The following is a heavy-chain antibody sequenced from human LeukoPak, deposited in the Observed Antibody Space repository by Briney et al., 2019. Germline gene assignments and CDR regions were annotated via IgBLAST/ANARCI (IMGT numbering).Heavy chain of an antibody. J-gene: IGHJ4*02. CDR1: GFSFSNYA. CDR3: SKSELRSVAASPFDY. D-gene: IGHD6-19*01. CDR2: ISYEGLQS. Sequence: PGGSLRLSCAASGFSFSNYAMHWVRQAPNTGLEGVAVISYEGLQSWYADAVQGRFTISRDSSTLDLQMNSLKREDTARYYWSKSELRSVAASPFDYWGQGTLVTVSS. V-gene: IGHV3-30*18.